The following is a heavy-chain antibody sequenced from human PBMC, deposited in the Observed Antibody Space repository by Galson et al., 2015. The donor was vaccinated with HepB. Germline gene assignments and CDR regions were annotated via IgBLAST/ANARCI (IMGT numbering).Heavy chain of an antibody. V-gene: IGHV3-64*01. CDR1: GFPFSTYA. J-gene: IGHJ4*02. CDR2: ISTNGGST. Sequence: SLRLSCAASGFPFSTYAMHCVRQPPGKGLEYVSAISTNGGSTYYANSVKGRFTISRDNSKNTLYLQMGSLRAEDMAVYYCARWGGYSSGLSRGQGTLVTVSS. CDR3: ARWGGYSSGLS. D-gene: IGHD6-19*01.